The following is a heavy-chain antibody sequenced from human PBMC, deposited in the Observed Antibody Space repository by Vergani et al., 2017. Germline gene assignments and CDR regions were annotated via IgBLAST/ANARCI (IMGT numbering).Heavy chain of an antibody. J-gene: IGHJ6*02. CDR2: INHSGST. V-gene: IGHV4-34*01. Sequence: QVQLQQWGAGLLKPSETLSLTCAVYGGSFSGYYWSWIRQPPGKGLEWIGEINHSGSTNYNPSLKSRVTISVDTSKNQFSLKLSSVTAADTAVYSCARGRRVLLWCGELSSHNYYYGMDVWGQGTTVTVSS. D-gene: IGHD3-10*01. CDR1: GGSFSGYY. CDR3: ARGRRVLLWCGELSSHNYYYGMDV.